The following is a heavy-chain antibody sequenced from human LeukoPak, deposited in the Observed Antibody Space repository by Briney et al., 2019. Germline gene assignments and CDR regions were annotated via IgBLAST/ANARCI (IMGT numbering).Heavy chain of an antibody. D-gene: IGHD6-13*01. CDR2: INPNSAGT. Sequence: ASVKVSCKASGYTFTSYDINWVRQATGQGLEWMGWINPNSAGTNYAQKFQGRVTMTRDTSISTAYMEVSRLTSDDTAVYYCARDVTSAGKSYYYYYMDVWGTGTTVTISS. J-gene: IGHJ6*03. V-gene: IGHV1-2*02. CDR3: ARDVTSAGKSYYYYYMDV. CDR1: GYTFTSYD.